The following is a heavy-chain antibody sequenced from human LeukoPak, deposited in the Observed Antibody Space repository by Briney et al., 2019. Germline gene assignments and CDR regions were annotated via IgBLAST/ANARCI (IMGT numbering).Heavy chain of an antibody. CDR1: GLTFSSYW. D-gene: IGHD3-22*01. Sequence: GGSLRLSCAASGLTFSSYWMNWVRQAPGRGLEWVANIREDGSEKNYVDSVKGRFTISRDNAKNSLYLQMNNLRAEDTALYYCAREGVGYYGSSGPGDAFDIWGQGTMVTVSS. CDR3: AREGVGYYGSSGPGDAFDI. CDR2: IREDGSEK. J-gene: IGHJ3*02. V-gene: IGHV3-7*05.